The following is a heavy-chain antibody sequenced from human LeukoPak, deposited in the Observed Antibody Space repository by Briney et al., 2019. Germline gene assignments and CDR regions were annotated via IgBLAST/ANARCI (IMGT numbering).Heavy chain of an antibody. J-gene: IGHJ4*02. CDR3: ARDLFGRGSGSYYGY. V-gene: IGHV1-18*01. D-gene: IGHD3-10*01. CDR2: ITAYNGNT. CDR1: GYTFTTYP. Sequence: GASVKVSCETSGYTFTTYPINWVRQAPGQGLEWMGWITAYNGNTNYAQKLQGRVTMTTDTSTSTAYMELRSLRSDDTAVYYCARDLFGRGSGSYYGYWGQGTLVTVSS.